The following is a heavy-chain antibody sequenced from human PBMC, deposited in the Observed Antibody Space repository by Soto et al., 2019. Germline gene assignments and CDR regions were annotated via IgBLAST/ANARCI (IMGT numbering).Heavy chain of an antibody. Sequence: SSTXSLTWTVGVCCISIGCCYLSWIRQHPGKVLEWIGYIYYSGSTYYNPSLKSRVTISVDTSKNQFSLKLSSVTAADTAVYYCARDFWSGHFDFDIWGQRTMVNV. D-gene: IGHD3-3*01. CDR1: VCCISIGCCY. J-gene: IGHJ3*02. V-gene: IGHV4-31*02. CDR2: IYYSGST. CDR3: ARDFWSGHFDFDI.